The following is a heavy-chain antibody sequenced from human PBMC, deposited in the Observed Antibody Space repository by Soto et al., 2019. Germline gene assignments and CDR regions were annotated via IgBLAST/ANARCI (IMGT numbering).Heavy chain of an antibody. CDR1: GFTFSSYG. V-gene: IGHV3-30*18. J-gene: IGHJ4*02. CDR3: AKDYDFWSGRDFSFDY. Sequence: PGGSLRLSCAASGFTFSSYGMHWVRQAPGKGLEWVAVISYDGSNKYYADSVKGRFTISRDNSKNTLYLQMNSLRAEDTAVYYCAKDYDFWSGRDFSFDYWGQGTLVTVSS. D-gene: IGHD3-3*01. CDR2: ISYDGSNK.